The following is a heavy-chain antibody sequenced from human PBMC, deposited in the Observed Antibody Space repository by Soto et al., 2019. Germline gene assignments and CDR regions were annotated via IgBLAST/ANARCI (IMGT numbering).Heavy chain of an antibody. CDR1: GSTFSSYA. J-gene: IGHJ6*04. CDR2: IIPIFGTA. V-gene: IGHV1-69*13. Sequence: ASVKVSCKASGSTFSSYAISWVRQAPGQGLEWMGGIIPIFGTANYAQKFQGRVAITAVESTSTAYMELSSLRSEDTAVYYCARALEGATGSYCGRDVWGEGSMVTVSS. CDR3: ARALEGATGSYCGRDV. D-gene: IGHD1-26*01.